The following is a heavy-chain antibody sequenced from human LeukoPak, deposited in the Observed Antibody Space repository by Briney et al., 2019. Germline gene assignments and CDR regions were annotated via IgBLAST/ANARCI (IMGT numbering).Heavy chain of an antibody. Sequence: ASLKVSCKAPGYIFNDYDIHWVRQAPGQGFSWLGWVIPNSGNTAYAQNFQDRVTITRNSSIDTAYLELSSLRSEDTAVYYCARGDYGDTGTAFDIWGHGTMVIVSS. V-gene: IGHV1-8*03. J-gene: IGHJ3*02. D-gene: IGHD4-17*01. CDR2: VIPNSGNT. CDR3: ARGDYGDTGTAFDI. CDR1: GYIFNDYD.